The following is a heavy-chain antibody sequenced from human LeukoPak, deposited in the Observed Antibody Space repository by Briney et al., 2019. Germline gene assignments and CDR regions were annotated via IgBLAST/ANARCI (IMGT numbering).Heavy chain of an antibody. V-gene: IGHV3-30*18. CDR3: AKDLEWQLVGPIGTWFDY. CDR1: GFTFSSYG. J-gene: IGHJ4*02. Sequence: GESLRLSCAASGFTFSSYGMHWVPQAPGKGLEWVAFLSYDGNNKYYGDSVKGRFTISRDNSKNTLELQMNSLRAEDTALYYCAKDLEWQLVGPIGTWFDYWGQGTLVTVSS. D-gene: IGHD6-13*01. CDR2: LSYDGNNK.